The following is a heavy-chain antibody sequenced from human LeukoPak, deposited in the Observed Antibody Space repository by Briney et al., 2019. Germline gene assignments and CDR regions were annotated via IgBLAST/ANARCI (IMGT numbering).Heavy chain of an antibody. CDR3: AKDLPLTTVTTYGTFDY. J-gene: IGHJ4*02. CDR2: IRYDGSNK. V-gene: IGHV3-30*02. Sequence: GGSLRLSCAASGFTFSSYGMHWVRQAPGKGLEWVAFIRYDGSNKYYADSVKGRFTISRDNSNNTLYLQMNSLRAEDTAVYYCAKDLPLTTVTTYGTFDYWGQGTLVTVSS. CDR1: GFTFSSYG. D-gene: IGHD4-11*01.